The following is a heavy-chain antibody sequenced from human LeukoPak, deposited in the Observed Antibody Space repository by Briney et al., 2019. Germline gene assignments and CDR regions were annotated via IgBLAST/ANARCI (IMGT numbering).Heavy chain of an antibody. Sequence: PGGSLRLSCAASGFTFSTYAMSWVRQAPGKGLEWVSTISDSVGRTYYADSVKGRFTFSRDNSKNTLFPQMNSLRLEDTAVYYCAKENGFGELFDYWGQGTPVTVSS. D-gene: IGHD3-10*01. CDR3: AKENGFGELFDY. CDR2: ISDSVGRT. CDR1: GFTFSTYA. J-gene: IGHJ4*02. V-gene: IGHV3-23*01.